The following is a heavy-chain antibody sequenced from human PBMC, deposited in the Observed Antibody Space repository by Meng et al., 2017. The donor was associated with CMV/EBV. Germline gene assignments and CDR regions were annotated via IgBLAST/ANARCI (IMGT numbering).Heavy chain of an antibody. CDR2: IYWDDDK. CDR3: AHLDTAKLHFDY. CDR1: GFSLSTSGVG. D-gene: IGHD5-18*01. Sequence: ITLKESGPTLVKPTQTLTLTCTFSGFSLSTSGVGVGWIRQPPGKALEWLALIYWDDDKRYSPSLKSRLTINKDTSKNQVVLTMTNMDPVDTATYYCAHLDTAKLHFDYWGQGTLVTVSS. J-gene: IGHJ4*02. V-gene: IGHV2-5*02.